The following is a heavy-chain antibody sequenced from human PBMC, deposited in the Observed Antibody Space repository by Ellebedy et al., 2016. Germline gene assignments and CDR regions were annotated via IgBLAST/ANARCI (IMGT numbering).Heavy chain of an antibody. J-gene: IGHJ4*02. CDR2: INHSGST. V-gene: IGHV4-34*01. CDR3: ARHDGGTTAGTNY. CDR1: GGSFSGYY. D-gene: IGHD6-13*01. Sequence: SETLSLTCAVYGGSFSGYYWSWIRQPPGKGLEWIGEINHSGSTNYNPSLKSRVTISVDTSKNQFSLKLNSATAADTAVYYCARHDGGTTAGTNYWGQGTLVTVSS.